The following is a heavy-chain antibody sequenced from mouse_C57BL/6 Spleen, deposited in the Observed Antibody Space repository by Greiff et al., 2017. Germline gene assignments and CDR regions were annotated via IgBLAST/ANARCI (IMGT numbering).Heavy chain of an antibody. D-gene: IGHD1-1*01. V-gene: IGHV2-9-1*01. CDR1: GFSLTSYA. Sequence: VQLQQSGPGLVAPSQSLSITCTVSGFSLTSYAISWVRQPPGKGLEWLGVIWTGGGTNYNSALKSRLSISKDNSKSQVFLKMNSLQTDDTARYYCASYYYGSSYHWYFDVWGTGTTVTVSS. J-gene: IGHJ1*03. CDR3: ASYYYGSSYHWYFDV. CDR2: IWTGGGT.